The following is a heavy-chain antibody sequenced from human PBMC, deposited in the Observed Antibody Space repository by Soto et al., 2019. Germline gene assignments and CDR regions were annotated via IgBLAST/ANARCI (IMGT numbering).Heavy chain of an antibody. D-gene: IGHD3-16*01. CDR1: GYTFTRYG. Sequence: QGQLVQSGAEVKKPGASVKVSCKASGYTFTRYGISWVRQAPGQGLEWMGWISGYNGDTKYAQKFQGRVTMTVDTSTTTAYMELRSLTSDDRTVYYCAKIGQPPYYYYGMDVWGQGTTVTVSS. CDR2: ISGYNGDT. J-gene: IGHJ6*02. V-gene: IGHV1-18*01. CDR3: AKIGQPPYYYYGMDV.